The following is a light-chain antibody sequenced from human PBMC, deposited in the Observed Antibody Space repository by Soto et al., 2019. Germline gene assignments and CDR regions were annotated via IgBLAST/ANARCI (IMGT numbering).Light chain of an antibody. V-gene: IGKV3-15*01. CDR3: KQYKEWHPFT. Sequence: EVVLTQSPATLSVSPGETATLSSRASQSVSNNVAWYQQKPAQATRLLIFGASTRANGIPARFSGSGSGTEFTLSISSLQSEDFAVYYCKQYKEWHPFTFGQGTRLEIK. J-gene: IGKJ5*01. CDR2: GAS. CDR1: QSVSNN.